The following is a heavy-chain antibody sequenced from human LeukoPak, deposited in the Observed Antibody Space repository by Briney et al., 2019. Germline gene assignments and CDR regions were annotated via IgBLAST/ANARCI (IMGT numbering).Heavy chain of an antibody. CDR3: AKGILGP. CDR1: GFTFSSYA. J-gene: IGHJ5*02. Sequence: GGSLRLSCAASGFTFSSYAMHWVRQAPGKGLEWVAVISYDGSNKYYADSVKGRFTISRDNSKNTLYLQMNSLRAEDTAVYYCAKGILGPWGQGTLVTVSS. CDR2: ISYDGSNK. V-gene: IGHV3-30-3*01.